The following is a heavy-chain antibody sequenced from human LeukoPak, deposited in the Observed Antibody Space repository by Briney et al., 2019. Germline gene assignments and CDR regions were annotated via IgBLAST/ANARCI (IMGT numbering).Heavy chain of an antibody. CDR1: GLTFSSNA. CDR2: ISGGGTTT. CDR3: AKVGRRYDTLTGYFYYYGLDV. J-gene: IGHJ6*02. Sequence: GGSLRLSCAVAGLTFSSNAMGWVRQAPGKGLEWVSGISGGGTTTYYGESVKGRFIISRDNSKNTLFLQMNVLRAEDTAVYYSAKVGRRYDTLTGYFYYYGLDVWGQGTTVTVSS. V-gene: IGHV3-23*01. D-gene: IGHD3-9*01.